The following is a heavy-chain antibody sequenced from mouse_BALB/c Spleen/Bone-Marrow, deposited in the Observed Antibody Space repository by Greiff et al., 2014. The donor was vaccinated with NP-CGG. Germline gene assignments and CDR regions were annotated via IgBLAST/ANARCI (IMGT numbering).Heavy chain of an antibody. CDR2: ISSGGSYT. CDR3: ARDSSGYFDY. V-gene: IGHV5-9-4*01. D-gene: IGHD3-1*01. J-gene: IGHJ2*01. CDR1: GFTFSYYG. Sequence: EVQLVESGGGLVKPGGSLKLSCAASGFTFSYYGMSWVRQSPEKRLEWVAEISSGGSYTCYPDTVTGRFTISRDNAKNTLYLEMSSLRSEDTAMYYCARDSSGYFDYWGQGTTLTVSS.